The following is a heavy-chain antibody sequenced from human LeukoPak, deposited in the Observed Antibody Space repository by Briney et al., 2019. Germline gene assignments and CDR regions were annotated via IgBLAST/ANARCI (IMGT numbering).Heavy chain of an antibody. CDR2: IKLDGSEK. CDR3: ARDQYDTWSRRGNFDS. CDR1: GFTFGKYW. J-gene: IGHJ4*02. V-gene: IGHV3-7*03. D-gene: IGHD3-3*01. Sequence: GGSLRLSCVASGFTFGKYWMSWVRQAPGKGLEWVANIKLDGSEKNYVDSVKGRFTISRDNAKNSLYLQMNSLRAEDTAVFYCARDQYDTWSRRGNFDSWGQGTLVTVSS.